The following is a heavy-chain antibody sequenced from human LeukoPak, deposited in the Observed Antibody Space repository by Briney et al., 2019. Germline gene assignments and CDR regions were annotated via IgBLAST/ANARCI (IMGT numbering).Heavy chain of an antibody. D-gene: IGHD6-19*01. CDR2: ISSSSSSYI. CDR1: GFTFSSYS. CDR3: VGRWAAVAGTWDFDY. J-gene: IGHJ4*02. V-gene: IGHV3-21*01. Sequence: SGGSLRLSCAASGFTFSSYSMNWVRQAPGKGLEWVSSISSSSSSYIYYADSVKGRFTISRDNAKNSLYLQMNSLRAEDTAVYYCVGRWAAVAGTWDFDYWGQGTLVTVSS.